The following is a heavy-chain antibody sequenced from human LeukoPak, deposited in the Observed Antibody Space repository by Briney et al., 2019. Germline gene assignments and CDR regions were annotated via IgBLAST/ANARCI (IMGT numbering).Heavy chain of an antibody. CDR1: GFTFSSYW. CDR2: ISYDGSNK. D-gene: IGHD4-23*01. J-gene: IGHJ3*02. Sequence: GGSLRLSCAASGFTFSSYWMSWVRQAPGKGLEWVAAISYDGSNKYFADSVKGRFTIPRDNSKNTLYVQMNSLRAEDTAVYYCAKNMGYGGNSAFDIWGQGTMVTVSS. V-gene: IGHV3-30*18. CDR3: AKNMGYGGNSAFDI.